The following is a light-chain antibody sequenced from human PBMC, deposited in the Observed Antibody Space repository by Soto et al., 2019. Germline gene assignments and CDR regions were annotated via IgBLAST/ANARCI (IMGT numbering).Light chain of an antibody. V-gene: IGLV1-44*01. CDR3: AAWDDSLSGYV. CDR2: NHI. J-gene: IGLJ1*01. Sequence: QSVLAQPPSASGTPGQRVIISCSGSSSNIGSNPVNWYQQLPGTAPKLVIYNHIQRPSGVPDRFSGSKSGTSASLAISGLQSDDEADYYCAAWDDSLSGYVFGTGTKVTVL. CDR1: SSNIGSNP.